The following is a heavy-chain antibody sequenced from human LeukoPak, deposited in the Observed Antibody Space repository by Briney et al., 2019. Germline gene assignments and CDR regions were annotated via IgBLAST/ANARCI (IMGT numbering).Heavy chain of an antibody. D-gene: IGHD6-19*01. J-gene: IGHJ3*02. V-gene: IGHV4-59*08. Sequence: SETLSLTCTVFGGSISSFYWSWIRQPPGKGLEWIGYIYYSGSTNYNPSLKSRVTISVDTSKNQFSLKLSSVTAADTAVYYCARLGQWLAPRRGAFDIWGQGTMVTVSS. CDR2: IYYSGST. CDR3: ARLGQWLAPRRGAFDI. CDR1: GGSISSFY.